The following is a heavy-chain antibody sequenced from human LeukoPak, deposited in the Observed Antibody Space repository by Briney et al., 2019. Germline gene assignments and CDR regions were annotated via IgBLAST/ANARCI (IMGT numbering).Heavy chain of an antibody. D-gene: IGHD6-19*01. V-gene: IGHV1-69*05. Sequence: SVKVSCKASGGTFSSYAISWVRQAPGQGLEWMGRIIPIFGTANYAQKFQGRVTITTDESTSTAYMELSSLRSEDTAVYYCARYPISIAVAGTWSDYWGQGTMVTVSS. CDR2: IIPIFGTA. J-gene: IGHJ4*02. CDR3: ARYPISIAVAGTWSDY. CDR1: GGTFSSYA.